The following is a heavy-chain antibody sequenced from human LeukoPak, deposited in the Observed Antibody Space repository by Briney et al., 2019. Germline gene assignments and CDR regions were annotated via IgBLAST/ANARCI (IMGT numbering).Heavy chain of an antibody. CDR3: AKRFACYFDY. V-gene: IGHV3-23*01. CDR2: ISGDAATT. Sequence: GGSLRLSCVASGFPFSTSALSWVRQAPGKGLEWVSTISGDAATTFYADSLRGRFTISRDNSKTTLYLQMNNLRAEDTAIYYCAKRFACYFDYWVQGTLVTVSS. D-gene: IGHD3-3*01. CDR1: GFPFSTSA. J-gene: IGHJ4*02.